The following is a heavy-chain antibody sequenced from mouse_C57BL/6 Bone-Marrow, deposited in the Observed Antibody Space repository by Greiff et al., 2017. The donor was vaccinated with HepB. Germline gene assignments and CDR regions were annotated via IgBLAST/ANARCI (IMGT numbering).Heavy chain of an antibody. CDR2: INPNNGGS. J-gene: IGHJ1*03. CDR3: ARSGVYGSSLYWYFDV. Sequence: QVQLKQPGTELVKPGASVKLSCKASGYTFTSYWMHWVKQRPGQGLEWIGNINPNNGGSNYNEKFKNKATLTVDKSSSTTYMQLSSLTSEDSAVYVCARSGVYGSSLYWYFDVWGTGTTVTVSS. D-gene: IGHD1-1*01. V-gene: IGHV1-53*01. CDR1: GYTFTSYW.